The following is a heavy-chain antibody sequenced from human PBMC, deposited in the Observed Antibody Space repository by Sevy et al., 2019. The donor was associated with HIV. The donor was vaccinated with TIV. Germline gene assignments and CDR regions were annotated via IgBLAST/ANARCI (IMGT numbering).Heavy chain of an antibody. CDR3: ARVPLYCSGGSCYSDDAFDI. Sequence: ASVKVSCKASGYTFTSYYMHWVRQAPGQGLEWMGIINPSGGSTSYAQKFQGRVTMTRDTSTSTVYMELSSLRSEDTAVYYCARVPLYCSGGSCYSDDAFDIWCQGTMVTVSS. CDR1: GYTFTSYY. CDR2: INPSGGST. V-gene: IGHV1-46*01. J-gene: IGHJ3*02. D-gene: IGHD2-15*01.